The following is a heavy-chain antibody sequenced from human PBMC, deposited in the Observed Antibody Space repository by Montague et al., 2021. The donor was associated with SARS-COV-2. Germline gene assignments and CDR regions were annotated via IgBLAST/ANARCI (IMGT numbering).Heavy chain of an antibody. CDR3: ARHGPVVVVTAIHDTFDI. CDR1: GGSISSSNW. J-gene: IGHJ3*02. D-gene: IGHD2-21*02. Sequence: SETLSLTCAVSGGSISSSNWWSWVRQPPGKGLEWIGEIYHSGSTNYNPSLKSRVTISVDTSKNQFSLKLSSVTAADTAVYYCARHGPVVVVTAIHDTFDIWGQGTMVTGSS. V-gene: IGHV4-4*02. CDR2: IYHSGST.